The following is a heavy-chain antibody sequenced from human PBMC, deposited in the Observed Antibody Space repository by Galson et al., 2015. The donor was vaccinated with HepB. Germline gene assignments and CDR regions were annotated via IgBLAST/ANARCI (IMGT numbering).Heavy chain of an antibody. J-gene: IGHJ4*02. CDR1: GFTFSSFN. D-gene: IGHD3-22*01. Sequence: SLRLSCAASGFTFSSFNMDWVRQAPGKGLEWVSSISSSSRYKYYADSVKGRFTISRDNAKNSLYLQMNSLRAEDTAVYYCARREIRWYYDSSGYYPYFDYWGQGTLVTVSS. V-gene: IGHV3-21*06. CDR3: ARREIRWYYDSSGYYPYFDY. CDR2: ISSSSRYK.